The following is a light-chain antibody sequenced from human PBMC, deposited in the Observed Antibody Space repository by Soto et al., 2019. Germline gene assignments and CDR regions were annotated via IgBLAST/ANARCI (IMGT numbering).Light chain of an antibody. CDR2: GSS. V-gene: IGLV1-40*01. Sequence: QSVLTQPPSVSGAPGQRVTISCTGSSSNIGAGYDVHWYQQLPGTAPKLLIYGSSNRPSGVPDRFSGSKSATSASLAITGLQAEDEADYYCQSFDSSLSGSVFGGGTKVTVL. CDR3: QSFDSSLSGSV. CDR1: SSNIGAGYD. J-gene: IGLJ2*01.